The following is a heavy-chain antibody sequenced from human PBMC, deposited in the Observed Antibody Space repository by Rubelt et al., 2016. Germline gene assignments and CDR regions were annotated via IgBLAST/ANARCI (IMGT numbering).Heavy chain of an antibody. CDR2: SNPNSGGT. D-gene: IGHD6-19*01. V-gene: IGHV1-2*06. CDR3: ARESSSCWYIDY. CDR1: GYTFTGYY. J-gene: IGHJ4*02. Sequence: QVQLVQSGAEVKKPGASVKVSCKASGYTFTGYYMHWVRQAPGQGLEWVGRSNPNSGGTNYAQRFQGRGTRTRETSITQADMELSRLRSDDTAVVYCARESSSCWYIDYWGQGTLVSVSS.